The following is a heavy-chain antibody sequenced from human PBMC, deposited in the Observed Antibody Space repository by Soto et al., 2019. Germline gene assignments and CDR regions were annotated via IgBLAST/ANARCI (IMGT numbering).Heavy chain of an antibody. CDR3: ARSGGYYYDSSGPD. CDR1: GGTFSSYA. V-gene: IGHV1-69*13. CDR2: IIPIFGTA. J-gene: IGHJ4*02. D-gene: IGHD3-22*01. Sequence: GASVKVSCKASGGTFSSYAISWVRQAPGQGLEWMGGIIPIFGTANYAQKFQGRVTITADESTSTAYMELSSLRSEDTAVYYCARSGGYYYDSSGPDWGQGTLVTVSS.